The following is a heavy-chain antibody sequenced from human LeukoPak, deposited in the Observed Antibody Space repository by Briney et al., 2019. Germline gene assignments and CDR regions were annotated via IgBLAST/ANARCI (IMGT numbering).Heavy chain of an antibody. CDR1: GYTFTSYG. J-gene: IGHJ5*02. CDR3: ARDLKRGACPPEPWFDP. Sequence: ASVKVSCKASGYTFTSYGISWVRQAPGQGLEWMGWISAYNGNTNYAQKLQGRVTMTTDTSTSTAYMELRSLRSDDTAVDYCARDLKRGACPPEPWFDPWGQGTLVTVSS. D-gene: IGHD1-14*01. CDR2: ISAYNGNT. V-gene: IGHV1-18*01.